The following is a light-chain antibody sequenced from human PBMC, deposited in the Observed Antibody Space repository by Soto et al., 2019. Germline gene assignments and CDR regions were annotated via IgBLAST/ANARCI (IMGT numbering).Light chain of an antibody. J-gene: IGLJ2*01. CDR3: ATRDDSLNVV. CDR2: SND. Sequence: QSVLTQSPSASGTPGQRVSISCCGSTSNIGTNTVRWYQHVPGTAPKLLIYSNDQRPSAVPGRFSGSKSGTSASLAISGLLSEDEADYYCATRDDSLNVVFGGGTKLTAL. V-gene: IGLV1-44*01. CDR1: TSNIGTNT.